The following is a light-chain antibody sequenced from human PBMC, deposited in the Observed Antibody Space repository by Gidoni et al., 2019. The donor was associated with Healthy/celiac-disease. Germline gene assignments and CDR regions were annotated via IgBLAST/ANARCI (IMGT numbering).Light chain of an antibody. CDR3: MQALQTPPA. Sequence: DIVMTQSPLSLPVTPGEPASISCRSSQSLLHSNGYNYLDWYLQKPGQSPQLLIYLGSNRASGVPDRFSGSGSGTDFTLKISRVEAEDVGAYYCMQALQTPPAFGQXTRLEIK. V-gene: IGKV2-28*01. J-gene: IGKJ5*01. CDR1: QSLLHSNGYNY. CDR2: LGS.